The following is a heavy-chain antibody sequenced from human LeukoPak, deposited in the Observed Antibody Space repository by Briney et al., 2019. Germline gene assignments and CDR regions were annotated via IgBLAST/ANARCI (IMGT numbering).Heavy chain of an antibody. J-gene: IGHJ4*02. V-gene: IGHV4-59*01. CDR1: GGSISNYY. CDR3: ARVRYCSTNRCYDREFDN. Sequence: PSETLSLTCTVSGGSISNYYWSWIRQPPGEGLEWIGYIYYSGNINYNPPLKSRVTISVDTSKNQFSLKLNSVTAADTAVYYCARVRYCSTNRCYDREFDNWGQGTLVTVSS. CDR2: IYYSGNI. D-gene: IGHD2-2*01.